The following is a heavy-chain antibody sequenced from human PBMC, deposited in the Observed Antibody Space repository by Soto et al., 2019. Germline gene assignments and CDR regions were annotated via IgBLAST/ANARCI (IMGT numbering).Heavy chain of an antibody. CDR2: IIPIFGTA. CDR3: ARAPDYGGNSGDFQH. D-gene: IGHD4-17*01. J-gene: IGHJ1*01. Sequence: SVKVSCKASGGTFSSYAISWVRQAPGQGLEWTGGIIPIFGTANYAQKFQGRVTITADESTSTAYMELSSLRSEDTAVYYCARAPDYGGNSGDFQHWGQGTLVTVSS. V-gene: IGHV1-69*13. CDR1: GGTFSSYA.